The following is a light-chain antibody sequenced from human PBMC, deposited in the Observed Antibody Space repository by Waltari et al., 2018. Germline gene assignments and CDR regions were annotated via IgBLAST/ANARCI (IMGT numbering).Light chain of an antibody. J-gene: IGKJ2*01. Sequence: EMVLTQSPGTLSLSRGETATLSCRASQSVSSFLAWYQQKPGQAPRLLIYGASSRAAGIPDRFSGSASGTDFTLTISRLEPEDFALYYCQQYGSSPPNTFVQGTKLE. CDR1: QSVSSF. V-gene: IGKV3-20*01. CDR3: QQYGSSPPNT. CDR2: GAS.